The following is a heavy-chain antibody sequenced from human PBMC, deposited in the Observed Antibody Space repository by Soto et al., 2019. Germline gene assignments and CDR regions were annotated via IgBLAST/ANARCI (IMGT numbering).Heavy chain of an antibody. J-gene: IGHJ5*02. CDR1: GGTFSSYA. D-gene: IGHD3-10*01. CDR3: ARLPVRGVKGPAHNWFDP. Sequence: QVQLVQSGAEVKKPGSSVKVSCKASGGTFSSYAISWVRQAPGQGLEWMGGIIPIFGTANYAQKFQGRVTITADKSTSTAYMELSRLRSEDTAVYYRARLPVRGVKGPAHNWFDPWGQGTLVTVSS. CDR2: IIPIFGTA. V-gene: IGHV1-69*06.